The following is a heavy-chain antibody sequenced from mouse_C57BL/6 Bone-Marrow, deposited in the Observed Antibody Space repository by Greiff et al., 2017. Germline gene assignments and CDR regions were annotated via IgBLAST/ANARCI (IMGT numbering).Heavy chain of an antibody. Sequence: VKLQQSGAELARPGASVKLSCKASGYTFTSYGISWVNQRTGQGLEWIGEIYPGSGNTYYTEKFKGKATLTADKSSSTAYMELRSLTSEDSAVYFCARYNSRYYFDYWGQGTTLTVSS. CDR3: ARYNSRYYFDY. J-gene: IGHJ2*01. CDR1: GYTFTSYG. CDR2: IYPGSGNT. D-gene: IGHD1-1*01. V-gene: IGHV1-81*01.